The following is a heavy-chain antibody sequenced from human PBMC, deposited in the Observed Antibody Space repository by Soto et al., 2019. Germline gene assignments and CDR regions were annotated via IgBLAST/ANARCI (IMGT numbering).Heavy chain of an antibody. J-gene: IGHJ4*02. V-gene: IGHV1-46*01. CDR2: INPSGGST. Sequence: ASVKGLLQGIWIHLHQLRYALRATGPGQGLEWMGIINPSGGSTSYAQKFQGRVTMTRDTSTSTVYMELSSLRAEDTAIYYCAKGAEGYVVSSLDSWGQGTLVTVSS. CDR3: AKGAEGYVVSSLDS. CDR1: IHLHQLR. D-gene: IGHD5-12*01.